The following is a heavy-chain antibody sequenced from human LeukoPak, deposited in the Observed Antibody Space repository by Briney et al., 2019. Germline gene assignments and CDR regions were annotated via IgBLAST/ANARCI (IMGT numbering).Heavy chain of an antibody. CDR2: MSPNSGDT. CDR3: VRTPPNWGFDY. J-gene: IGHJ4*02. CDR1: GYTFTTHD. V-gene: IGHV1-8*01. Sequence: ASVKVSCKASGYTFTTHDINWVRQATGQGLEWLGWMSPNSGDTGYAQKFQGRVTMTSDSSISTAYMELSSLRSEDTAIYYCVRTPPNWGFDYWGQGTLVPVSP. D-gene: IGHD7-27*01.